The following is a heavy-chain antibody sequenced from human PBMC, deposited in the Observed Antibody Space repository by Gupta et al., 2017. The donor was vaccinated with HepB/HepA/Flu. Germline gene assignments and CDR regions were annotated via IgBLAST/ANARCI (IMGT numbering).Heavy chain of an antibody. CDR2: IKQDGSEK. V-gene: IGHV3-7*01. CDR3: ARDHSFSLFGVVTPYYGMDV. CDR1: GFTFSSYW. Sequence: EVQLVESGGGLVQPGGSLRLSCAASGFTFSSYWMSWVRPAPGKGLEWVANIKQDGSEKYYVDSVKGRFTISRDNAKNSLYLQMNSLRAEDTAVYYCARDHSFSLFGVVTPYYGMDVWGQGTTVTVSS. J-gene: IGHJ6*02. D-gene: IGHD3-3*01.